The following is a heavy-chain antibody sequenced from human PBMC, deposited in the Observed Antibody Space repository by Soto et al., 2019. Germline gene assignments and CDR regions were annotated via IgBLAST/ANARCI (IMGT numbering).Heavy chain of an antibody. J-gene: IGHJ4*02. V-gene: IGHV3-33*01. D-gene: IGHD7-27*01. Sequence: QVQLVESGGGVVQPGRSLRLSCAASGFTFSSYVMHWVRQAPGKGLEWMAVIWYDGNSKDYGDSVRGRFTVSRDNSKNTLYLQMDSLRAEDTAVYYCARDSSSGEGFDFWGQGTLVTVSS. CDR3: ARDSSSGEGFDF. CDR1: GFTFSSYV. CDR2: IWYDGNSK.